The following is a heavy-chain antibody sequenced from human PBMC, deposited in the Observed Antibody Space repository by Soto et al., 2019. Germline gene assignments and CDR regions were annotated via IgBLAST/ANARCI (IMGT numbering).Heavy chain of an antibody. J-gene: IGHJ5*02. CDR2: IRSKAVSYTT. CDR1: GFSFSDQY. Sequence: VQLVESGGGLVQPGGSLRLSCAASGFSFSDQYMDWVRQAPGKGLEWVGRIRSKAVSYTTDYAASVKGRFTISRDDSKNSLYLQISCLKTEDTAVYYCARGDNPYPWGQGTLVTVSS. D-gene: IGHD1-20*01. CDR3: ARGDNPYP. V-gene: IGHV3-72*01.